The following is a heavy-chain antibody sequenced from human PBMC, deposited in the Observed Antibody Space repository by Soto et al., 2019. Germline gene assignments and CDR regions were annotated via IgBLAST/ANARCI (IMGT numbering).Heavy chain of an antibody. V-gene: IGHV3-21*01. CDR1: GFTFSSYS. CDR3: ARARYGDYAGDY. D-gene: IGHD4-17*01. CDR2: ISSSGGYI. Sequence: PGGSVTRACAAAGFTFSSYSMNWVRQAPGKGLEWVSYISSSGGYIYYADSVKGRFTISRANAENSLYLQMNSLRAEDTAVYDCARARYGDYAGDYWGQGTLVTVSS. J-gene: IGHJ4*02.